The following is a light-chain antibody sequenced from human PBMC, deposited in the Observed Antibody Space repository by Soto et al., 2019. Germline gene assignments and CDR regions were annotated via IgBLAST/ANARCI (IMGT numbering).Light chain of an antibody. CDR2: NVH. CDR3: SSCTNTNTVV. CDR1: SSDVGGYDY. J-gene: IGLJ2*01. Sequence: QPVLTQVASVSGSPGQSITISCSGTSSDVGGYDYVSWYQQHPGKAPKLMIYNVHYRPSGVSNRFSGAKSYNTAALTISGLQAEDGANDSCSSCTNTNTVVFGGGTALAVL. V-gene: IGLV2-14*03.